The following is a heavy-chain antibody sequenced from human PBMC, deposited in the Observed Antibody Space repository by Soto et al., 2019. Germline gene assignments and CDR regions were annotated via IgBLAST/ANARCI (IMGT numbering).Heavy chain of an antibody. CDR2: ISYDGSNK. Sequence: QVQLVESGGGVVQPGRSLRLSCAASGFTFSSYGMHWVRQAPGKGLEWVAVISYDGSNKYYADSVKGRFTISRDNSKNPLYLQMNSLRAEDTAGYYCAPHGSSSAPFDYWGQGTLVTVSS. J-gene: IGHJ4*02. CDR1: GFTFSSYG. V-gene: IGHV3-30*03. D-gene: IGHD6-6*01. CDR3: APHGSSSAPFDY.